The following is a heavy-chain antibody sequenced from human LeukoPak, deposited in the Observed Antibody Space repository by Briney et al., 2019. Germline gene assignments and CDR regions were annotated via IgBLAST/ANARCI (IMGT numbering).Heavy chain of an antibody. D-gene: IGHD5-18*01. CDR2: IGTSSTTI. CDR1: GFTFSSYT. Sequence: RAGGSLRLSCAASGFTFSSYTMNWVRQPPGKGLERVSNIGTSSTTIYYADSVKGRFTISRDNAKNSLYLQMNSLRAEDTAVYYCARPDTAMVPHYFDYWGHGTLVTVSS. CDR3: ARPDTAMVPHYFDY. J-gene: IGHJ4*01. V-gene: IGHV3-48*04.